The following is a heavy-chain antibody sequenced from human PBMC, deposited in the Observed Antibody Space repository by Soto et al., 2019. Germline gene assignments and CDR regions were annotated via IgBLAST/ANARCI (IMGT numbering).Heavy chain of an antibody. Sequence: EVQLVESGGGLVKPGGSLRLSCAASGFTFSSYSMSWVRQAPGKGLEWVSSINRRSNDIYYADSVKGRFTISRDNAKNSLYLQMNSLRAEDTAVYYCARDSSGWSRDYWGQGTLVTVSS. V-gene: IGHV3-21*02. D-gene: IGHD6-19*01. CDR3: ARDSSGWSRDY. J-gene: IGHJ4*02. CDR1: GFTFSSYS. CDR2: INRRSNDI.